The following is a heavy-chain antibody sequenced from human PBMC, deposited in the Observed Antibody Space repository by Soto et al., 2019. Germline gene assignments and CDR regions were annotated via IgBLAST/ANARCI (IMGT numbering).Heavy chain of an antibody. V-gene: IGHV4-31*03. CDR2: IYYSGSN. J-gene: IGHJ4*02. D-gene: IGHD3-10*01. CDR1: GGSISSGGYY. CDR3: AREVRGVIIHCDY. Sequence: QVQLQESGPGLVKPSQTLSLTCTVSGGSISSGGYYWSWIRQHPGKGLEWIGYIYYSGSNYYNPSLNIRVTSSVGTSKNQSSLKLGSVTAADTAVYYCAREVRGVIIHCDYWGQGTLVTVSS.